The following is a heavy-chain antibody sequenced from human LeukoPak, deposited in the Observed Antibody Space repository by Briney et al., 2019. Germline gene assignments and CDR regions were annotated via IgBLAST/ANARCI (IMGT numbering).Heavy chain of an antibody. Sequence: PSETLSLTCTVSGDSISSYYWSWIRQPPGKGLEWIGYIYYSGNTNYNPSLKSRVTMSVDTSKNQFSLKLSSVTAADTAVYYCARSNLPVTTDDAFDIWGQGTMVTVSS. J-gene: IGHJ3*02. CDR3: ARSNLPVTTDDAFDI. D-gene: IGHD4-17*01. V-gene: IGHV4-59*12. CDR2: IYYSGNT. CDR1: GDSISSYY.